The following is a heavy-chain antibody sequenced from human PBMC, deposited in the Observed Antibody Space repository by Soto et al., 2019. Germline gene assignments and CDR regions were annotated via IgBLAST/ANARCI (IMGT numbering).Heavy chain of an antibody. CDR2: IDPGDSSA. J-gene: IGHJ4*02. V-gene: IGHV5-10-1*01. Sequence: RESLKISCHGSGYTFFSFWIVWVRQVPGKGLEWVGRIDPGDSSATYSPTFQGHVTISADRSTRSAYLQWRSLRTSDTAIYFCARRYCSRADCYSDSWGQGSLVTVPQ. CDR1: GYTFFSFW. CDR3: ARRYCSRADCYSDS. D-gene: IGHD2-2*01.